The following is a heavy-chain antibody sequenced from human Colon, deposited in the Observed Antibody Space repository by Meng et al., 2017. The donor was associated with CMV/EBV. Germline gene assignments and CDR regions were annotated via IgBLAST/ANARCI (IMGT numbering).Heavy chain of an antibody. Sequence: QVQLQESGPGLVKPSETLSLTCIVSGGSISSYSWSWIRQPAGRELEWIGRIHTRGIIRYNPSLQSRVTMSLDTSKNHFSLRLNSVTAADTAVYYCAQDAVPSVGATYFFDNWGQGTLVTVSS. V-gene: IGHV4-4*07. CDR2: IHTRGII. CDR3: AQDAVPSVGATYFFDN. J-gene: IGHJ4*02. D-gene: IGHD2-2*01. CDR1: GGSISSYS.